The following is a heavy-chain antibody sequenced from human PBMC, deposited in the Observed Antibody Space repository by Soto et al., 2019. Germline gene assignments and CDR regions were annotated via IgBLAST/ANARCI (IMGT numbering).Heavy chain of an antibody. D-gene: IGHD2-21*02. J-gene: IGHJ4*02. CDR3: ARDEGTVVVTATLCFDY. Sequence: QVQLVESGGGVVQPGRSLRLSCAASGFTFSSYAMHWVRQAPGKGLEWVAVISYDGSNKYYADSVKGRFTISRDNSKNTLYLQMNSLRAEDTAVYYCARDEGTVVVTATLCFDYWGQGTLVTVSS. V-gene: IGHV3-30-3*01. CDR2: ISYDGSNK. CDR1: GFTFSSYA.